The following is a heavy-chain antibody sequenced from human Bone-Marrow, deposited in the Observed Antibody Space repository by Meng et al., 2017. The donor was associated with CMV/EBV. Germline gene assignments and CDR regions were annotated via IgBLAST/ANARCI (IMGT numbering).Heavy chain of an antibody. D-gene: IGHD3-10*01. J-gene: IGHJ4*02. CDR1: GYTFTGYY. Sequence: ASVKVSCKASGYTFTGYYMHWVRQAPGQGLEWMGIINPSGGSTSYAQKFQGRVTMTRDTSTSTVYMELSSLRSEDTAVYYCARGRYYGSGSYGAPYYFDYWGQGTLVTVSS. CDR3: ARGRYYGSGSYGAPYYFDY. CDR2: INPSGGST. V-gene: IGHV1-46*01.